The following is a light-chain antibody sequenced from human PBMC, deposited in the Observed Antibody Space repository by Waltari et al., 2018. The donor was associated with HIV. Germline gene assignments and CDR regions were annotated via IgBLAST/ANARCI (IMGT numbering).Light chain of an antibody. Sequence: DVVMTQPQLYLRVTRGQTASIYCRTSQSLISHDGNTYLNWFLQRPGQSPRRLIYKVSSRVSGVPDRFSGSGSDTDFTLKISSVEAEDVGVYYCMQGTHWPLTFGGGTKVEIK. CDR1: QSLISHDGNTY. V-gene: IGKV2-30*01. CDR2: KVS. J-gene: IGKJ4*01. CDR3: MQGTHWPLT.